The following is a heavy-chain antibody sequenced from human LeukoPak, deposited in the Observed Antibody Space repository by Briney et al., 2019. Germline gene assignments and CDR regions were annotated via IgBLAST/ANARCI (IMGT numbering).Heavy chain of an antibody. Sequence: SETLSLTCTVSGGSISSYYWSWIRQPPGKGLEWIGYIYYSGSTNYNPSLKSRVTISVDTSKNQFSLKLSSVTAADTAVYYCARFWFGELPSGDAFDIWGQGTMVTVSS. CDR2: IYYSGST. CDR3: ARFWFGELPSGDAFDI. J-gene: IGHJ3*02. V-gene: IGHV4-59*01. D-gene: IGHD3-10*01. CDR1: GGSISSYY.